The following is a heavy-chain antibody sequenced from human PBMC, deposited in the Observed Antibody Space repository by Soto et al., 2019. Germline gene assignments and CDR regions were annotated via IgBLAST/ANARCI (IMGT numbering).Heavy chain of an antibody. V-gene: IGHV1-3*01. CDR3: ARGLWFGELLYPDY. CDR2: INAGNGNT. J-gene: IGHJ4*02. Sequence: QVQLVQSGAEVKKPGASVKVSCKASGYTFTSYAMHWVRQAPGQRLEWMGWINAGNGNTKYSQKFQGRVTITRDTSASTAYMELRSLRSEDTAVYYCARGLWFGELLYPDYWGQGTLVTVSS. D-gene: IGHD3-10*01. CDR1: GYTFTSYA.